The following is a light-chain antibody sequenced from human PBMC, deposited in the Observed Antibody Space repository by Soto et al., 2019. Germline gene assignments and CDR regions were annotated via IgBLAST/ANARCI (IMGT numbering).Light chain of an antibody. CDR3: TSFGSSTTRV. CDR2: DVS. CDR1: SNEVGGYNY. V-gene: IGLV2-14*01. Sequence: QSLLTQPASVSGSPGQSITISCTGTSNEVGGYNYISWYQQHPGKAPKLILYDVSNRPSGVSNRFSGSKSGNSASLTISGLQAEDDADYYCTSFGSSTTRVFGTGTKVTVL. J-gene: IGLJ1*01.